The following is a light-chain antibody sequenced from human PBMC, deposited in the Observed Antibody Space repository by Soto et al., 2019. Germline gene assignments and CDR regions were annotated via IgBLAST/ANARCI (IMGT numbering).Light chain of an antibody. J-gene: IGKJ1*01. CDR2: GAS. CDR1: QGIRID. CDR3: LQHKNFPRT. V-gene: IGKV1-17*01. Sequence: DIQMTQSPWSLAASVGARVTSTCRASQGIRIDLGWFQQKPGKAPKRMIYGASSLQSGVPSRFSGSGYGTDFTLTISSLQPEDFETYYCLQHKNFPRTFGQGTKVDIK.